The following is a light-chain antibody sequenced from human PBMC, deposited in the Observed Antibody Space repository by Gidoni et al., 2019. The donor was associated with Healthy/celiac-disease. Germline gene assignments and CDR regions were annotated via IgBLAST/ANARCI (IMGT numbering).Light chain of an antibody. Sequence: DIQMTQSPSSLSASVGDRVTITCQASQDISNYLNWYQQKPGVPSRFSGSGSGKDFTFTSSSLQPEDIATYYCQQDDTLPQTFGQGTKLEIK. CDR3: QQDDTLPQT. J-gene: IGKJ2*01. V-gene: IGKV1-33*01. CDR1: QDISNY.